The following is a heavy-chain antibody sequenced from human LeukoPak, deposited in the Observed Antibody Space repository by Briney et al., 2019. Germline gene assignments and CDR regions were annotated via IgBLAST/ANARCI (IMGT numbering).Heavy chain of an antibody. CDR1: GYTFTSYY. CDR2: INPSGGST. D-gene: IGHD3-10*01. V-gene: IGHV1-46*01. J-gene: IGHJ5*02. Sequence: GASVKVSCKASGYTFTSYYMHWVRQAPGQGLEWMGIINPSGGSTSYAQKFQGRVTMTRDTSTSTVYMELSSLRSEDTAVYYCARVRSNTMVRGENWFDPWGQGTLVTVSS. CDR3: ARVRSNTMVRGENWFDP.